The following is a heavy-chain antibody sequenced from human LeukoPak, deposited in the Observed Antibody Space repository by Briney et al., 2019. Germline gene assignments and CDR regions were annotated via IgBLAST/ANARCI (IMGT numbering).Heavy chain of an antibody. D-gene: IGHD3-16*01. CDR1: GASISSYY. CDR3: ARARLGEFYYFDY. Sequence: SETLSLTCTVSGASISSYYWSWIRQPPGKGLEWIGCIYYSGSTNYNPSLKSRVTMSVDTSRNQFSLKLSSVTAADTAVYYCARARLGEFYYFDYWGQGTLVTVSS. V-gene: IGHV4-59*01. CDR2: IYYSGST. J-gene: IGHJ4*02.